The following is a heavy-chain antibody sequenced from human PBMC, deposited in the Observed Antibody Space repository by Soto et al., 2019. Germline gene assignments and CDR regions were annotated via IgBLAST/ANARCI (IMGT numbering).Heavy chain of an antibody. CDR2: IYSSGRS. D-gene: IGHD3-22*01. J-gene: IGHJ4*02. CDR1: GGSINIYY. CDR3: ARCSDYYASSGPYYFDS. Sequence: QVQLQESGPGLVKPSETLSLTCTVSGGSINIYYWSWIRQPVGKGLEWIGRIYSSGRSNYNPSLKSRVTMSRDTSKKQFSLNLRSVTAADTAVYYCARCSDYYASSGPYYFDSWGQGTLVTVSS. V-gene: IGHV4-4*07.